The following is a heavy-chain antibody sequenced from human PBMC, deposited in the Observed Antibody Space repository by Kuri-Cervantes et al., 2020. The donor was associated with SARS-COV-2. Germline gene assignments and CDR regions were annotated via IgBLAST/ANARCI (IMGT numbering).Heavy chain of an antibody. V-gene: IGHV1-8*02. CDR3: ARSGGYSSSWYGY. D-gene: IGHD6-13*01. CDR2: MNPNSGNT. CDR1: GYTFTSYD. Sequence: ASVKVSCKASGYTFTSYDINWVRQATGQGLERMGWMNPNSGNTGYAQKFQGRVTMTRNTSISTAYLQWSSLKASDTAMYYCARSGGYSSSWYGYWGQGTLVTVSS. J-gene: IGHJ4*02.